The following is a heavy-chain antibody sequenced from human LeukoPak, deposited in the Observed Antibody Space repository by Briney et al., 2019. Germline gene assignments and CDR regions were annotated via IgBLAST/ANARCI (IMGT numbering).Heavy chain of an antibody. Sequence: GSLRLSCAASGFTFSSYWMSWVRQAPGKGLEWIGYIYYSGSTNYNPSLKSRVTISVDTSKNQFSLKLTSVTAADTAVYFCARGGSYYDSWGQGTLVTVSS. CDR1: GFTFSSYW. CDR2: IYYSGST. D-gene: IGHD3-10*01. CDR3: ARGGSYYDS. V-gene: IGHV4-59*01. J-gene: IGHJ4*02.